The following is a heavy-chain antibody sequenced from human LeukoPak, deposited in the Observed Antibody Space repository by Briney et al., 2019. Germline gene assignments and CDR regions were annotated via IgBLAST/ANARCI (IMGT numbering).Heavy chain of an antibody. CDR2: VHHSGSS. Sequence: SGTLSLTCAVSGGSISSSNWWSWVRQPPGKGLEWIGEVHHSGSSNYNPSLKSRVTISVDKSENQFSLKLSSVTAADTAMYYCARVTLHYDILTGGRLFHMDVWGKGTTVTVSS. J-gene: IGHJ6*03. CDR3: ARVTLHYDILTGGRLFHMDV. V-gene: IGHV4-4*02. D-gene: IGHD3-9*01. CDR1: GGSISSSNW.